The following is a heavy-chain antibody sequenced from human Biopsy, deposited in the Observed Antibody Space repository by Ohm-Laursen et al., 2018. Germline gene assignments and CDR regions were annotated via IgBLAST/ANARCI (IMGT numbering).Heavy chain of an antibody. CDR3: ARDYDTSGYYYVS. Sequence: TLSLTCIVSGVSINGGRYYWGWIRQPPGKGLEWIGSIFYRGSTHYKPSLKSRVNISVDTSKNQFSLKLNSVTAADTAVYYCARDYDTSGYYYVSWGQGTLVTDSS. CDR2: IFYRGST. V-gene: IGHV4-39*01. CDR1: GVSINGGRYY. J-gene: IGHJ5*02. D-gene: IGHD3-22*01.